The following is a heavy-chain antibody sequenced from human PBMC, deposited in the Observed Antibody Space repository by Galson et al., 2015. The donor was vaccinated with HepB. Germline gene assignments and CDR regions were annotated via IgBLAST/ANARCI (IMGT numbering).Heavy chain of an antibody. Sequence: SETLSLTCTVSGGSISSYYWSWIRQPPGKGLEWIGYIYYSGSTNYNPSLKSRVTISVDTSKNQFSLKLSSVTAADTAMYYCATHRASSGYSASDIWGQGTVVSVSS. CDR3: ATHRASSGYSASDI. CDR1: GGSISSYY. J-gene: IGHJ3*02. V-gene: IGHV4-59*08. CDR2: IYYSGST. D-gene: IGHD3-22*01.